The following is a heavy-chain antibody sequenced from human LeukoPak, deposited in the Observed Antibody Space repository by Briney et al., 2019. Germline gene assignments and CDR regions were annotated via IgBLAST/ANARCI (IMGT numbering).Heavy chain of an antibody. CDR2: ISSSSSYI. J-gene: IGHJ4*02. CDR1: GFTFSSYS. V-gene: IGHV3-21*01. Sequence: GGSLRLSCAASGFTFSSYSMNWVRQAPGKGLEWVSSISSSSSYIYYADSVKGRFTISRDNAKNSLYLQMSSLRAEDTAVYYCAREGIYITMVRGVDYWGQGTLVTVSS. D-gene: IGHD3-10*01. CDR3: AREGIYITMVRGVDY.